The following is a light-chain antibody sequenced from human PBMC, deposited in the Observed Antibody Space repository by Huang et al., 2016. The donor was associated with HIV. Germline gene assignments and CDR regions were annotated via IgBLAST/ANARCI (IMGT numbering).Light chain of an antibody. V-gene: IGKV1-39*01. CDR3: QQSVRTPRT. J-gene: IGKJ2*01. Sequence: WYQQHPAKAPKLLISSASNLQSGVPSSFSGSGSGTDFTLTISSLRPEDSATYFCQQSVRTPRTFGQGTKLEI. CDR2: SAS.